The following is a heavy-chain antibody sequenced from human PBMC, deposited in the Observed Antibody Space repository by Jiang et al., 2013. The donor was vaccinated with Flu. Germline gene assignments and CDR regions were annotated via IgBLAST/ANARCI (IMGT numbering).Heavy chain of an antibody. CDR1: GYTFAANG. CDR3: ARGTPKSPLLSGAAQHFGLDV. V-gene: IGHV1-18*01. Sequence: GAEVKKPGASMKVSCKTSGYTFAANGITWVRQAPGQGLEWMGWINDNNGNTNYAQKFQGRVTMTTNTFTRTSYLELRSLTSDDTAMYYCARGTPKSPLLSGAAQHFGLDVWGQGTSVTVSS. J-gene: IGHJ6*02. CDR2: INDNNGNT. D-gene: IGHD2/OR15-2a*01.